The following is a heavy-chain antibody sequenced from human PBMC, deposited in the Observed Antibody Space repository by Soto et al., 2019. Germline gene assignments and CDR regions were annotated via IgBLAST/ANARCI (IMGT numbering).Heavy chain of an antibody. J-gene: IGHJ3*02. CDR1: GFTFSDYY. D-gene: IGHD2-21*02. CDR3: ARDRLQYCGGDCYRDAFDI. CDR2: ISSSSSYT. V-gene: IGHV3-11*06. Sequence: PVGSLRLSCADSGFTFSDYYMRWIRQAPGKGLEWVSYISSSSSYTNYADSVKGRFTISRDNAKNSLYLQMNSLRAEDTAVYYCARDRLQYCGGDCYRDAFDIWGQGTMVTVSS.